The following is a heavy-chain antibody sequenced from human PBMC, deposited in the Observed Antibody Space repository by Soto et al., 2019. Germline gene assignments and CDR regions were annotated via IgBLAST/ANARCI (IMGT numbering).Heavy chain of an antibody. CDR1: GFTFSSYA. Sequence: GGSLRLSCAASGFTFSSYAMSWVRQAPGKGLEWVSAISGSGGSTYYADSVKGRFTISRDNSKNTLYLQMNSLRAEDTAVYYCAKDHGLVGAPTGDYWGQGTLVTVSS. J-gene: IGHJ4*02. D-gene: IGHD1-26*01. CDR3: AKDHGLVGAPTGDY. CDR2: ISGSGGST. V-gene: IGHV3-23*01.